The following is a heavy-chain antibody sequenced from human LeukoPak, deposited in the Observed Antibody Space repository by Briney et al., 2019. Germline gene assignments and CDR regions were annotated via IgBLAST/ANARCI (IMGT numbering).Heavy chain of an antibody. CDR2: ISYDGSNK. CDR1: GFTFSSCG. CDR3: AKDPGYSSSWFYYGMDV. J-gene: IGHJ6*02. V-gene: IGHV3-30*18. D-gene: IGHD6-13*01. Sequence: PGGSLRLSCAASGFTFSSCGMHWVRQAPGEGLEWVAVISYDGSNKYYADSVKGRFTISRDNSKNTLYLQMNSLRAEDTAVYYCAKDPGYSSSWFYYGMDVWGQGTTVTVSS.